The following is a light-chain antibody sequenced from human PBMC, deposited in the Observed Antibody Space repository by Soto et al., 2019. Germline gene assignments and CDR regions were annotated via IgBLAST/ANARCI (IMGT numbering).Light chain of an antibody. Sequence: QSVLTQPASVSASPGQSITISCTGTSSDVGSYNLVSWYQQHPGKAPKLMIYEGSKRPSGVSNRFSGSKSGNTASLTISGLQAEDEADYYCCSYAGSSTFVFGGGTKVTVL. CDR3: CSYAGSSTFV. J-gene: IGLJ2*01. CDR2: EGS. CDR1: SSDVGSYNL. V-gene: IGLV2-23*03.